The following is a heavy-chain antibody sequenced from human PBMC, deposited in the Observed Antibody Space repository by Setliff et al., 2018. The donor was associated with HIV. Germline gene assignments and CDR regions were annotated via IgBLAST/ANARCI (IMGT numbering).Heavy chain of an antibody. Sequence: SETLSLTCTVSGGSISSYYWSWIRQPPGKGLEWIGYIYYSGSTNYNPSLKSRVTISVDTSKNQFSLKLNSVTAADTAIYYCARHRSYGDYDPNWFDPWGRGTLVTVSS. V-gene: IGHV4-59*08. CDR2: IYYSGST. CDR1: GGSISSYY. D-gene: IGHD4-17*01. CDR3: ARHRSYGDYDPNWFDP. J-gene: IGHJ5*02.